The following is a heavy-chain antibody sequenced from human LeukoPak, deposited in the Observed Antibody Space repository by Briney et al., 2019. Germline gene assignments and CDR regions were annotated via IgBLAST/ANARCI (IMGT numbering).Heavy chain of an antibody. D-gene: IGHD2-2*01. J-gene: IGHJ6*02. V-gene: IGHV3-21*01. CDR2: ISSSSSYI. CDR1: GFTFSSYS. CDR3: ARDAVPAASYYYYGMDV. Sequence: GGSLRLSCAASGFTFSSYSMNWVRQAPGKGLEWVSSISSSSSYIYYADSVKGRFTISRDNAKNSLYLQMNSLRAEDTAVYYCARDAVPAASYYYYGMDVWGQGATVTVSS.